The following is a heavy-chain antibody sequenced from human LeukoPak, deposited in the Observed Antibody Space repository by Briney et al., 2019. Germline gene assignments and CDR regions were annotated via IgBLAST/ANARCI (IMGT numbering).Heavy chain of an antibody. D-gene: IGHD2-21*01. CDR3: ARPLLDY. V-gene: IGHV4-34*01. J-gene: IGHJ4*02. CDR1: GGYFSGYY. Sequence: TSETLSLTCAVYGGYFSGYYWSWIRQPPGKGLEWIGEINHSGSTNYNPSLKSRVTISVDTSKNQFSLKLSSVTAADTAVYYCARPLLDYWGQGTLVTVSS. CDR2: INHSGST.